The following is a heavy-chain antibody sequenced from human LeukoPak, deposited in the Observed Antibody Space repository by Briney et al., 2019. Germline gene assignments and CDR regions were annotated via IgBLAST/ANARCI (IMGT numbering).Heavy chain of an antibody. CDR3: ARDPYSGSYGADYYYYMDV. D-gene: IGHD1-26*01. V-gene: IGHV3-21*01. J-gene: IGHJ6*03. Sequence: GGSLRLSCAASGFTFSSYNMNWVRQTPGQGLEWVSSITSGSSHIYYADSVKGRFTISGDNAKSSLYLQMNSLRAEDTAVYYCARDPYSGSYGADYYYYMDVWGKGTTVTISS. CDR1: GFTFSSYN. CDR2: ITSGSSHI.